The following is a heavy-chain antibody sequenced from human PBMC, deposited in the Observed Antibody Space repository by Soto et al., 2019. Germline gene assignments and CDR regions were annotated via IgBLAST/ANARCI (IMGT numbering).Heavy chain of an antibody. CDR3: VASAGGAPPWFDN. CDR2: INAGNGDT. J-gene: IGHJ3*02. CDR1: GYTFITYA. Sequence: QVHLVQSGAEVKKPGASVKVSCKASGYTFITYALHWVRQAPGQRLEWRGWINAGNGDTKYSHKFQGSVTITREISATIAYMELSSLSSEYTAVYYCVASAGGAPPWFDNWGQGTMVTVSS. V-gene: IGHV1-3*01. D-gene: IGHD3-16*01.